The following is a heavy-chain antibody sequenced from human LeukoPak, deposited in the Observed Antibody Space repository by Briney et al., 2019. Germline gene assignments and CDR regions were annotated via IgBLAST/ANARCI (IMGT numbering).Heavy chain of an antibody. CDR2: INPNSGGT. Sequence: ASVKVSCKASGYIFSDYYMHWVRQAPGQGLEWLGGINPNSGGTNYAQHFQGRATLTWDTSINTAYMELSSLTSDDTAVYYCARVSPIQQLFFWFDPWGQGTLVTVSS. V-gene: IGHV1-2*02. CDR3: ARVSPIQQLFFWFDP. D-gene: IGHD5-18*01. CDR1: GYIFSDYY. J-gene: IGHJ5*02.